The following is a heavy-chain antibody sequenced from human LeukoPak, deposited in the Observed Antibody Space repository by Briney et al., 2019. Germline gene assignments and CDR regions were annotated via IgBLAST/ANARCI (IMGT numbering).Heavy chain of an antibody. CDR2: IIPIFGTA. CDR1: GGTFSSYA. Sequence: SVKVSCKASGGTFSSYAISWVRQAPGQELEWMGRIIPIFGTANYAQKFQGRVTITTDESTSTAYMELSSLRSEDTAVYYCVKVAREQDAFDIWGQGTMVTVSS. CDR3: VKVAREQDAFDI. J-gene: IGHJ3*02. D-gene: IGHD1-26*01. V-gene: IGHV1-69*05.